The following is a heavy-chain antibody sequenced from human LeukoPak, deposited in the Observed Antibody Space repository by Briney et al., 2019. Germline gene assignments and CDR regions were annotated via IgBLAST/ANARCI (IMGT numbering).Heavy chain of an antibody. CDR3: AKDMEQWPY. CDR2: INPEATTI. J-gene: IGHJ4*02. CDR1: GFTLSSYW. V-gene: IGHV3-74*03. D-gene: IGHD6-19*01. Sequence: GGSLRLSCAASGFTLSSYWMHWVRQAPGKGLVWVSRINPEATTITYADSVKGRFTISRDNAKNTLYLQMNSLRAEDTAVYYCAKDMEQWPYWGQGTLVTVSS.